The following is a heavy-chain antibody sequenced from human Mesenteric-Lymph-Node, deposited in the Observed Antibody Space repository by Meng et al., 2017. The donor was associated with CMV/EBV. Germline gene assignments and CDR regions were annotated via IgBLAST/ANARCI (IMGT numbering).Heavy chain of an antibody. V-gene: IGHV3-23*01. J-gene: IGHJ3*02. D-gene: IGHD2-2*01. Sequence: GGSLRLSCAASGFTFRKYAMSWVRQAPGKGLEWLSAISGDTTYYADSVKGRFTISRDNSENTVSLQMNSLRAEDTAVYYCARAPIVVVPASYAFDIWGQGTMVTVSS. CDR1: GFTFRKYA. CDR2: ISGDTT. CDR3: ARAPIVVVPASYAFDI.